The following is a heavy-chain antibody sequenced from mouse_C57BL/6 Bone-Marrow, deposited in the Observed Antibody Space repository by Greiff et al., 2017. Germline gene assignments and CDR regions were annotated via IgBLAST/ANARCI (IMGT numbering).Heavy chain of an antibody. D-gene: IGHD2-4*01. V-gene: IGHV1-55*01. J-gene: IGHJ2*01. CDR3: AFMITTIFDY. Sequence: QVHVKQPGAELVKPGASVKMSCKASGYTFTSYWITWVKQRPGQGLAWIGDIYPGSGSTNYNEKFKSKATLTVDTSSSTAYMQLSSLTSEDSAVYYCAFMITTIFDYWGQGTTLTVSS. CDR1: GYTFTSYW. CDR2: IYPGSGST.